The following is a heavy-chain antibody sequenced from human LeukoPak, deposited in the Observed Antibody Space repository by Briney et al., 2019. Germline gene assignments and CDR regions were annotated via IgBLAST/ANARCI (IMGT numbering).Heavy chain of an antibody. D-gene: IGHD3-3*01. J-gene: IGHJ4*02. Sequence: GGSLRLSCAASGFTFSTHGMHWVRQAPGKGLEWVAFIRDHGSNTYYADSLKGRFTISRDNSKNTLHLQMKSLRPEDTAVYYCARGQPGGLRFLEWLYGGYFDYWGQGTLVTVSS. V-gene: IGHV3-30*02. CDR3: ARGQPGGLRFLEWLYGGYFDY. CDR1: GFTFSTHG. CDR2: IRDHGSNT.